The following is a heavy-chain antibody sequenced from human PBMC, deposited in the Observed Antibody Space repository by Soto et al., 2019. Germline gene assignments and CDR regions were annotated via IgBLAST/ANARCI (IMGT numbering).Heavy chain of an antibody. CDR1: GFSFSNYW. V-gene: IGHV3-7*01. J-gene: IGHJ4*02. Sequence: EVQLAESGGGLVQPGGSLRLSCADSGFSFSNYWMSWVRQAPGKGLEWVANIKQDGSEMTYVDSVKGRFSISRDNPKNSLYLQMDSLRAEDTAVYYCARGVAVGGFYFNYSGQGTLVTVSS. CDR2: IKQDGSEM. CDR3: ARGVAVGGFYFNY. D-gene: IGHD6-19*01.